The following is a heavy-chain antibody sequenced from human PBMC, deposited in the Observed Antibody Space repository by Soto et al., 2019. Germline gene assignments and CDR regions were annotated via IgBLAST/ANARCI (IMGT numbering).Heavy chain of an antibody. D-gene: IGHD6-13*01. J-gene: IGHJ4*02. CDR1: GGSVRSSTYY. Sequence: QLRLQESGPGLVKSSETLSLTCTVSGGSVRSSTYYWGWIRQPPGKGLEWIASIYYSGSTHNNPSLKSRVTMAVDTYTNQFSLKPNSVTAADTAVYYCTRHEGGAAADRPLDYWGQGTMVTVSS. V-gene: IGHV4-39*01. CDR2: IYYSGST. CDR3: TRHEGGAAADRPLDY.